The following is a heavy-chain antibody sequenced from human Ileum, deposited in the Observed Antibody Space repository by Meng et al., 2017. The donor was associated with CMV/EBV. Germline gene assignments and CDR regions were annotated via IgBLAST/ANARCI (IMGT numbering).Heavy chain of an antibody. D-gene: IGHD3-9*01. J-gene: IGHJ6*02. Sequence: GESLKISCAASGFIFSSFGMHWVRQAPGMGLEWVAFIRYDGSNEYYADSVKGRFTVSRDNSKNTLYLQMNSLRAEETAVYYCAKDYDTSEFYSMYYYYGMDVWGQGTTVTVSS. CDR1: GFIFSSFG. V-gene: IGHV3-30*02. CDR3: AKDYDTSEFYSMYYYYGMDV. CDR2: IRYDGSNE.